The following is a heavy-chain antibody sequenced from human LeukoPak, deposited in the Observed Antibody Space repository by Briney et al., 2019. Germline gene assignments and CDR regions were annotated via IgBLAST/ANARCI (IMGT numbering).Heavy chain of an antibody. D-gene: IGHD3-22*01. J-gene: IGHJ5*02. V-gene: IGHV4-34*01. CDR3: ARGIPNSGGYYQAGNWFDP. CDR2: INHSGST. Sequence: SETLSLTCAVYGGSFSGYYWSWIRQPPGKGLEWIGEINHSGSTNYNPSLKSRVTISVDTSKNQFSLKLSSVTAADTAVYYCARGIPNSGGYYQAGNWFDPWGQGTLVTVSS. CDR1: GGSFSGYY.